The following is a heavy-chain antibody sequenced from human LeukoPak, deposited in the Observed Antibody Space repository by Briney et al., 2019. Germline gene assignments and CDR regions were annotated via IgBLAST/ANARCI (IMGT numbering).Heavy chain of an antibody. CDR1: GFTFSSNN. D-gene: IGHD4/OR15-4a*01. J-gene: IGHJ5*02. Sequence: GGSLRLSCADSGFTFSSNNMNWVRQAPGKGLEWVSFISGTGDIIYYADSVKGRFTISRDNAKNSLHLQMNSLRDEDTAVYYCARGAGSSWFYRWGQGALVTVSS. V-gene: IGHV3-48*02. CDR3: ARGAGSSWFYR. CDR2: ISGTGDII.